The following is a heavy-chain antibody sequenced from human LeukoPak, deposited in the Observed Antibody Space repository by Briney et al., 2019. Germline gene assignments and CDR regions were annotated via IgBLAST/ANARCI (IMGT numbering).Heavy chain of an antibody. CDR1: GGSISSGGYY. CDR2: IYYSGST. J-gene: IGHJ3*02. CDR3: AGGAGYCSSTSCYRNAFDI. V-gene: IGHV4-31*03. D-gene: IGHD2-2*02. Sequence: PSETLSLTRTVSGGSISSGGYYWSWIRQHPGKGLEWIGYIYYSGSTYYNPSLKSRVTISVDTSKNQFSLKLSSVTAADTAVYYCAGGAGYCSSTSCYRNAFDIWGQGTMVTVSS.